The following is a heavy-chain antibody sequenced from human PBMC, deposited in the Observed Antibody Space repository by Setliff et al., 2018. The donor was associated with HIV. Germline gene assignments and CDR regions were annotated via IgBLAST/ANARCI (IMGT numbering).Heavy chain of an antibody. Sequence: ASVKVSCKASGGALSTYAINWVRQAPGQGLEWVGGIIPVFGTANYAQKLEGRVTITADESTSTAYMELSGLRSEDMAVYYCARDRTPQNWGSRGFYYRDVWGKGTTVTVSS. D-gene: IGHD7-27*01. CDR1: GGALSTYA. V-gene: IGHV1-69*13. CDR3: ARDRTPQNWGSRGFYYRDV. J-gene: IGHJ6*03. CDR2: IIPVFGTA.